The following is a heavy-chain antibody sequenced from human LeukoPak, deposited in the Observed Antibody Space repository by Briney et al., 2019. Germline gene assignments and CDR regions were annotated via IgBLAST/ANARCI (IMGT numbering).Heavy chain of an antibody. CDR1: GYTFTSYD. D-gene: IGHD1-14*01. J-gene: IGHJ5*02. Sequence: ASVKVSCKASGYTFTSYDINWVRQATGQGLEWMGWMNPNSGNTGYAQKFQGRVTITRNTSASTAYMELSSLRSEDMAVYYCARDITGGGKNWFDPWGQGTLVTVSS. CDR3: ARDITGGGKNWFDP. V-gene: IGHV1-8*03. CDR2: MNPNSGNT.